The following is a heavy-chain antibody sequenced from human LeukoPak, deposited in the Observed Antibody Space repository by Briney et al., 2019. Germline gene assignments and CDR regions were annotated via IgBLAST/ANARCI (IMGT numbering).Heavy chain of an antibody. Sequence: PSETLSLTCAVYGGSFSGYYWSWIRQPPGKGLEWIGEINHSGSTNYNPSLKSRVTISVDTSKNQFSLKLSSVTAADTAVYYCARAISVAASFDYWGQGTLVTVSS. CDR2: INHSGST. J-gene: IGHJ4*02. V-gene: IGHV4-34*01. D-gene: IGHD6-19*01. CDR1: GGSFSGYY. CDR3: ARAISVAASFDY.